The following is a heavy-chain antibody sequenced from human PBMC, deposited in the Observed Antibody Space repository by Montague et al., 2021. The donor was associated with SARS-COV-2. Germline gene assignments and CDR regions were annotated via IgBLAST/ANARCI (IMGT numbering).Heavy chain of an antibody. Sequence: SLRLSCAASGFTFSSYWMSWVRQAPGKGLEWVANIKQDGSEKYYADSVKGRFSISRDNAKNSLYLQMSSLRAEDTAMYYCTRLGWGYSDGLDYWGQGTLVTVSS. V-gene: IGHV3-7*01. CDR1: GFTFSSYW. J-gene: IGHJ4*02. D-gene: IGHD5-18*01. CDR3: TRLGWGYSDGLDY. CDR2: IKQDGSEK.